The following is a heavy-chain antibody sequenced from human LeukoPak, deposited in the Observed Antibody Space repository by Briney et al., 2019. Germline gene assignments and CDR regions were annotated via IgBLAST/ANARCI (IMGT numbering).Heavy chain of an antibody. CDR2: IGGHVHST. Sequence: GGSLRLSCAASGFTFRNSAMSWVRQAPGTGLEWVSSIGGHVHSTYYADSVIDRFTISRDDSKNTLYLQMNSLRAGDTAIYYCANHRTPDRYHWNYFDYWGQGTLVTVSS. D-gene: IGHD1-20*01. CDR3: ANHRTPDRYHWNYFDY. CDR1: GFTFRNSA. V-gene: IGHV3-23*01. J-gene: IGHJ4*02.